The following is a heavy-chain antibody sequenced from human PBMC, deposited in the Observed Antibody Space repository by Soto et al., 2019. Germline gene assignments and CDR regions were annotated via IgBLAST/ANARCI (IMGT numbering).Heavy chain of an antibody. CDR3: ARVGRYSYGYGLYYYGMDV. J-gene: IGHJ6*02. CDR2: ISSSSSYI. V-gene: IGHV3-21*01. Sequence: LRLSRAASGVTFSSNSMNWVRQAPGKGLEWVSSISSSSSYIYYADSVKGRFTISRDNAKNSLYLQMNSLRAEDTAVYYCARVGRYSYGYGLYYYGMDVWGQGTTVTVSS. CDR1: GVTFSSNS. D-gene: IGHD5-18*01.